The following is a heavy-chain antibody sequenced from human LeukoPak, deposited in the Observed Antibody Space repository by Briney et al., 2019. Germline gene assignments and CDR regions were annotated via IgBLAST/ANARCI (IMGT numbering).Heavy chain of an antibody. CDR1: GFTFSDYY. J-gene: IGHJ4*02. CDR3: ARHLQIYSSSLFFDY. Sequence: PGGSLRLSCAASGFTFSDYYMSWIRQAPGKGLEWVSFISSSGSNIDYADSVKGRFTTSRDNAKNSLYLQMNSLRAEDTAVYYCARHLQIYSSSLFFDYWGQGTLVTVSS. D-gene: IGHD6-13*01. V-gene: IGHV3-11*01. CDR2: ISSSGSNI.